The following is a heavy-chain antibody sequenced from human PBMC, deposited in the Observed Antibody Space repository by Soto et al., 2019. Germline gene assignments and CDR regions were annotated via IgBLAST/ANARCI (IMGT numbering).Heavy chain of an antibody. CDR2: ISSSGGAT. D-gene: IGHD6-13*01. CDR1: GFTFSTYA. J-gene: IGHJ4*02. CDR3: ARKTAGPRPFDY. V-gene: IGHV3-23*01. Sequence: EVHLLESGGGLVQPGGSLRLSCAASGFTFSTYAMSWVRQAPGKGLDWVSGISSSGGATPAADSVKGRFTISRVNSKNTLYLQMNNLRAEDTAVYFCARKTAGPRPFDYWGQGTLVTVSS.